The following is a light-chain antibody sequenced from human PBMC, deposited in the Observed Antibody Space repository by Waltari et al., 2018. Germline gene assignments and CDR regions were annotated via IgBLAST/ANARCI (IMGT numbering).Light chain of an antibody. Sequence: DIMMTQYPDSLAVSLGARAPINCKSSQSILFTSNNKNYLAWYQQRPGQTPKLIIYWASTRESGVPDRFSGSGSGTDFTLTISSLQTEDVAVYYCQQYYSTPYTFGQGTKLEI. CDR2: WAS. V-gene: IGKV4-1*01. CDR3: QQYYSTPYT. CDR1: QSILFTSNNKNY. J-gene: IGKJ2*01.